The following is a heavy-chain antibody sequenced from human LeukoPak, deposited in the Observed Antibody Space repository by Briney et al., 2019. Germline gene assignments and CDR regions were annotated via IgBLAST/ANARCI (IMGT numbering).Heavy chain of an antibody. D-gene: IGHD2-8*01. Sequence: GGSLRLTCEASGFTFDDYGMSWVRQPPGKGLEWVSGINRNGGSTDYADSVKGRFTISRDNAKNSHFLQMNSLRVEDTALYYCARGFRNGPFDCWGQGTLVTVSS. J-gene: IGHJ4*02. CDR3: ARGFRNGPFDC. V-gene: IGHV3-20*04. CDR2: INRNGGST. CDR1: GFTFDDYG.